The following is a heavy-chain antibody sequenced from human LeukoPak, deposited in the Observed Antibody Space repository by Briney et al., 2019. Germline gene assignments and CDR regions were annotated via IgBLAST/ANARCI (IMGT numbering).Heavy chain of an antibody. J-gene: IGHJ4*02. CDR1: GLTFGDYN. CDR3: ASKDMVATG. CDR2: ISGRSDDI. D-gene: IGHD5-12*01. Sequence: SGGSLRLSCVASGLTFGDYNMNWVRQAPGKGLEWVSSISGRSDDIYYADSVKGRFTISRDNAKNSLYLQMNSLRAEDTAVYYCASKDMVATGWGQGTLVTVSS. V-gene: IGHV3-21*01.